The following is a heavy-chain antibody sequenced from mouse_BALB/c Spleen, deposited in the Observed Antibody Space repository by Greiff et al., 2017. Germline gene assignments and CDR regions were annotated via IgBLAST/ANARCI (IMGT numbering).Heavy chain of an antibody. CDR1: GYTFSSYW. D-gene: IGHD2-3*01. J-gene: IGHJ3*01. CDR3: ARRGYYVWFAY. Sequence: QVQLQQSGAELMKPGASVKISCKATGYTFSSYWIEWVKQRPGHGLEWIGEILPGSGSTNYNEKFKGKATFTADTSSNTAYMQLSSLTSEDSAVYYCARRGYYVWFAYWGQGTLVTVSA. V-gene: IGHV1-9*01. CDR2: ILPGSGST.